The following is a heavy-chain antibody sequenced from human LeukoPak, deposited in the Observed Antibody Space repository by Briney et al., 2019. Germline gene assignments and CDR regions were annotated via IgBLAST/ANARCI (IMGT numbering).Heavy chain of an antibody. Sequence: GGSLRLSCAASGFIFNKYDMHWVRQVTGKGLEWVSAIGTAADTYYPGSVKGRFTISRDNSKNTLYLQMNSLRAEDTAVYYCAKDLARITMIVVVDYWGQGTLVTVSS. J-gene: IGHJ4*02. CDR1: GFIFNKYD. D-gene: IGHD3-22*01. CDR3: AKDLARITMIVVVDY. V-gene: IGHV3-13*01. CDR2: IGTAADT.